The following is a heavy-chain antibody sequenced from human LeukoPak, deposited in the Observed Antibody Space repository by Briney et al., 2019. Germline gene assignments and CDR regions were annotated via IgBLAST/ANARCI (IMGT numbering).Heavy chain of an antibody. CDR2: ISWNSGSI. CDR1: GFTFDDYA. Sequence: GGSLRLSCAASGFTFDDYAMHWVRQAPGKGLEWVSGISWNSGSIGYADSVKGRFTISRDNAKSSLYLQMNSLRAEDTALYYCAKGDGMRAHFDYWGQGTLVTVSS. CDR3: AKGDGMRAHFDY. V-gene: IGHV3-9*01. J-gene: IGHJ4*02. D-gene: IGHD5-24*01.